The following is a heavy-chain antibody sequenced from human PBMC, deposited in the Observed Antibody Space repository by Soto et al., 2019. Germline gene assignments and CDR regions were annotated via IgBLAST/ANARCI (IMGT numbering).Heavy chain of an antibody. V-gene: IGHV3-33*01. CDR2: IWYDGSNK. Sequence: GGSLRLSCAASGFTFSSYGMHWVRQAPGKGLEWVAVIWYDGSNKYYADSVKGRFTISRDNSKNTLYLQMNSLRAEDTAVYYCAREAGYCSGGSCYQSWFDPWGQGTLVTVSS. CDR3: AREAGYCSGGSCYQSWFDP. J-gene: IGHJ5*02. D-gene: IGHD2-15*01. CDR1: GFTFSSYG.